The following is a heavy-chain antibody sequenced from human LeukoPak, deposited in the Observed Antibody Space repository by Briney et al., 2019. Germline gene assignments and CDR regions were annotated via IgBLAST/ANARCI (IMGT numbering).Heavy chain of an antibody. CDR3: ARYRGYFDWSPADAFDI. D-gene: IGHD3-9*01. Sequence: GGSLRLSCAASGFTFDDYGMSWVRQAPGKGLEWVSGINWNGGSTGYADSVKGRFTISRDNAKNSLYLQMNSLRAEDTALYYCARYRGYFDWSPADAFDIWGQGTMVTVSS. J-gene: IGHJ3*02. CDR2: INWNGGST. CDR1: GFTFDDYG. V-gene: IGHV3-20*04.